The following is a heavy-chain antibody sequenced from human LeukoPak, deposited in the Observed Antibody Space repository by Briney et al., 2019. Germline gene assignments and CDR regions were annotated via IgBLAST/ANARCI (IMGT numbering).Heavy chain of an antibody. J-gene: IGHJ6*03. CDR2: VDPEDGET. CDR3: ATDGSGDYSNNYYMDV. CDR1: GYTLTELS. V-gene: IGHV1-24*01. D-gene: IGHD4-11*01. Sequence: ASVKVSCKVSGYTLTELSMHWVQQAPGKGLEWMGLVDPEDGETIYAEKFQGRVTITADTSTDTAYMELSSLRSEDTAVYYCATDGSGDYSNNYYMDVWGKGTTVTVSS.